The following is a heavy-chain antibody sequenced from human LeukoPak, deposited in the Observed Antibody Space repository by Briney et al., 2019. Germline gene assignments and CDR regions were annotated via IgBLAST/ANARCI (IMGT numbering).Heavy chain of an antibody. CDR1: GGSFSGYY. CDR2: INHSGST. Sequence: SETLSLTCAVYGGSFSGYYWSWIRQPPGKGLEWIGEINHSGSTNYNPSLKSQVTISVDTSKNQFSLKLSSVTAADTAVYYCARGAISIAAAGRFDPWGQGTLVTVSS. D-gene: IGHD6-13*01. J-gene: IGHJ5*02. CDR3: ARGAISIAAAGRFDP. V-gene: IGHV4-34*01.